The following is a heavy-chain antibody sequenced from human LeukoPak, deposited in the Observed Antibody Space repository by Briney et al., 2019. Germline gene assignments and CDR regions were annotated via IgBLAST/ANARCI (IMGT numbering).Heavy chain of an antibody. V-gene: IGHV3-15*01. CDR1: GFTFGNAW. Sequence: GGSLRLSCAAAGFTFGNAWMSWVRQAPGKGLEWVGRIKSKTDGGTTDYAAPVKGRFTISRDDSKNTLYLQMNSLKTEDTAVYYCTSESLDEMATMNYWGQGTLVTVSS. CDR2: IKSKTDGGTT. CDR3: TSESLDEMATMNY. J-gene: IGHJ4*02. D-gene: IGHD5-24*01.